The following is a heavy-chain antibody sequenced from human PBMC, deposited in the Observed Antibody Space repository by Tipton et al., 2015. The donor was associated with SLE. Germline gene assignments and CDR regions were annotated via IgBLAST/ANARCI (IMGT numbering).Heavy chain of an antibody. CDR1: GFTFSSYA. CDR3: AKCITGTTNFDY. J-gene: IGHJ4*02. V-gene: IGHV3-23*01. D-gene: IGHD1-7*01. Sequence: SGFTFSSYAMSWVRQAPGKGLEWVSAISGSGGSTYYADSVKGRFTISRDNSKNTLYLQMNSLRAEDTAVYYCAKCITGTTNFDYWGQGTLVTVSS. CDR2: ISGSGGST.